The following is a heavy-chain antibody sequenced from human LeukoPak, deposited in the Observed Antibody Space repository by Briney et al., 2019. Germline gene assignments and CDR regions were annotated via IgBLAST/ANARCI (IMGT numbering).Heavy chain of an antibody. V-gene: IGHV3-66*01. D-gene: IGHD2-15*01. Sequence: PGGSLRLSCAASGFTVSSNYMSWVRQAPGKGLEWVSLIYSGGSTYYADSVKGRFTISRDNSKNTLYLQMNSLRAEDTAVYYCARDAQPLGYCSGGSCYDLDYWGQGTLVTVSS. CDR3: ARDAQPLGYCSGGSCYDLDY. J-gene: IGHJ4*02. CDR1: GFTVSSNY. CDR2: IYSGGST.